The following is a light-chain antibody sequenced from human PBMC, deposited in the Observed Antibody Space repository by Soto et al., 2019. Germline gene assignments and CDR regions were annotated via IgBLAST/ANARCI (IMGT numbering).Light chain of an antibody. CDR1: SSDVGGYNY. V-gene: IGLV2-14*03. Sequence: QSVLTQPASVSGSPGQSITISCTRTSSDVGGYNYVSWYQQHPGKAPKLMIYDVSSRPSGVSNRFSGSKSGNTASLTISGLQAEDEADYYCTSYTSSSTRGVFGGGTKVTVL. J-gene: IGLJ2*01. CDR3: TSYTSSSTRGV. CDR2: DVS.